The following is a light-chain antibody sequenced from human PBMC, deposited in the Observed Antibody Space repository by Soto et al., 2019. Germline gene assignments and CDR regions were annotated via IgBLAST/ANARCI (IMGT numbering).Light chain of an antibody. Sequence: EFVLTQSPGTLSLSPGERATLSCRASQSVSNNYLAWYQQKPGQAPRLLIYGASNRATGIPDRFSGSGSGTDFTLTISRLEPEDFAVYYCQQYNSWPLTFGGGTKVDI. V-gene: IGKV3-20*01. CDR2: GAS. CDR1: QSVSNNY. CDR3: QQYNSWPLT. J-gene: IGKJ4*01.